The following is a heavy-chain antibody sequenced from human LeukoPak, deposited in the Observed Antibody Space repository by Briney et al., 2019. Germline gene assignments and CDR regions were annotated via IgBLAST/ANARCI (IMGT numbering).Heavy chain of an antibody. J-gene: IGHJ6*03. CDR3: ARDPIERFYAYYYYYMDV. V-gene: IGHV4-39*07. D-gene: IGHD3-16*01. CDR1: GGSISSSSYY. CDR2: IYYSGST. Sequence: SETLSLTCTVSGGSISSSSYYWGWIRQPPGKGLEWIGSIYYSGSTYYNPSLKSRVTISVDTSKNQFSLKLSSVTAADTAVYYCARDPIERFYAYYYYYMDVWGKGTTVTVSS.